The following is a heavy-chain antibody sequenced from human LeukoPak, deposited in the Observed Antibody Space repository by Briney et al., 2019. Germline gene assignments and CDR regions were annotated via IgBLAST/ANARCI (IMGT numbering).Heavy chain of an antibody. Sequence: GGSLRLSCAASGFTLSSYAMSWVRQAPGKGLEWVSAISGSGGSTYYADSVKGRFTISRDNSKNTLYLQMNSLRAEDTAVYYCAKGGTYYDILTGYYKEFDYWGQGTLVTVSS. CDR1: GFTLSSYA. CDR3: AKGGTYYDILTGYYKEFDY. J-gene: IGHJ4*02. V-gene: IGHV3-23*01. D-gene: IGHD3-9*01. CDR2: ISGSGGST.